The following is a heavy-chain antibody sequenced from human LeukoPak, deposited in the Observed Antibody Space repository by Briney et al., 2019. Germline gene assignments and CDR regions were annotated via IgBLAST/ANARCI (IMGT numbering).Heavy chain of an antibody. CDR2: IYYSGST. CDR1: GGSISSYY. V-gene: IGHV4-59*08. CDR3: ARHVAVGAFDI. Sequence: SETLSLTCTVSGGSISSYYWSWIRQPPGKGLEWIGYIYYSGSTNYNPSLKSRVTISVDTSKNQFSLKLSSVTAADTAVYYCARHVAVGAFDIWGQGTMATVSS. J-gene: IGHJ3*02. D-gene: IGHD2-21*01.